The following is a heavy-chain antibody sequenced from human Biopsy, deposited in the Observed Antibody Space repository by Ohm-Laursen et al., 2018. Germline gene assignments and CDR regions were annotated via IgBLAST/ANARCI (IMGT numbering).Heavy chain of an antibody. V-gene: IGHV4-59*08. CDR2: IYYTGST. CDR1: GGSISTYY. Sequence: SETLSLTCAVSGGSISTYYWAWLRQPPGKGLEWIGYIYYTGSTNYNPSLKSRVTISVDTSMNPLSLRLTSVTAADTAVYYCARHAPSYSGSYWRYFDLWGRGTLVTVSS. J-gene: IGHJ2*01. CDR3: ARHAPSYSGSYWRYFDL. D-gene: IGHD1-26*01.